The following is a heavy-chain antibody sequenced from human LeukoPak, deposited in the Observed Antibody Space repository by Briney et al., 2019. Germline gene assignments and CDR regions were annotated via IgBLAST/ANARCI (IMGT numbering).Heavy chain of an antibody. J-gene: IGHJ3*02. D-gene: IGHD1-26*01. CDR1: GFTFSSYA. Sequence: GGSLRLSCAASGFTFSSYAMSWVRQAPGKGLEWVSAISGSGGSTYYADSVKGRFTISRDNSKNTLYLQMNSLRAEDTAVYYCARDLGGVGATPEGIGAFDIWGQGTMVTVSS. CDR3: ARDLGGVGATPEGIGAFDI. CDR2: ISGSGGST. V-gene: IGHV3-23*01.